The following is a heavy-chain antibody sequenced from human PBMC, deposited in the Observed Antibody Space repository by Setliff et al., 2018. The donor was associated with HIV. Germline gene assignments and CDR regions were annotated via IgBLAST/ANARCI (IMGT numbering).Heavy chain of an antibody. CDR3: PSGGLMGAFDV. CDR1: GFSFSFYW. D-gene: IGHD1-26*01. V-gene: IGHV3-74*01. J-gene: IGHJ3*01. CDR2: SNSDGSDT. Sequence: PGGSLRLSCAASGFSFSFYWMHWVRQAPGRGLVWVSHSNSDGSDTTYADSVKGRFTISRDNAKKTLLLQLTSLGAGDSAVYYCPSGGLMGAFDVGGQGKMGT.